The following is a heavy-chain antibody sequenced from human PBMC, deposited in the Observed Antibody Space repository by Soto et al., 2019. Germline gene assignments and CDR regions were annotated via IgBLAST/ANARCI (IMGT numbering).Heavy chain of an antibody. J-gene: IGHJ4*02. CDR2: ISGSGGGT. V-gene: IGHV3-23*01. CDR3: PRGWNYFDY. D-gene: IGHD6-19*01. Sequence: EVQVLESGGGLVQPGGSLRLSCVASGFTFSRYDMTWVRQAPGKGLEWVSGISGSGGGTYYADSVKGRFPISRDNSKNALDVQMNRLRAEDTAVYYRPRGWNYFDYWGQGTLVTVSS. CDR1: GFTFSRYD.